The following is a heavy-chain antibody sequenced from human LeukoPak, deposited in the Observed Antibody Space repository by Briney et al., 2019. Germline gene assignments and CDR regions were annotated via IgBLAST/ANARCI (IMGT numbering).Heavy chain of an antibody. Sequence: GGSLRLSCAASGFTFSSYAMSWVRQAPGEGLEWVSAISGSGGSTYYADSVKGRFTISRDNSKNTLYLQMNSLRAEDTAVYYCAKRDGGYDFIDYWGQGTLVTVSS. CDR1: GFTFSSYA. CDR3: AKRDGGYDFIDY. J-gene: IGHJ4*02. CDR2: ISGSGGST. V-gene: IGHV3-23*01. D-gene: IGHD5-12*01.